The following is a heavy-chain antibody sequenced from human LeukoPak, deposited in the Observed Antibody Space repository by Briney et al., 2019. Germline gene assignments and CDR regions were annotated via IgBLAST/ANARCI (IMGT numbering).Heavy chain of an antibody. D-gene: IGHD2-2*01. CDR2: INHSGST. J-gene: IGHJ4*02. CDR3: ARLGVLNDIVVVPAALSPKTAYYFDY. Sequence: SETLSLTCAVYGGSFSGYYWSWIRQPPGKGLEWIGEINHSGSTNYNPSLKSRVTISVDTSKNQFSLKLSSVTAADTAVYYCARLGVLNDIVVVPAALSPKTAYYFDYWGQGTLVTVSS. V-gene: IGHV4-34*01. CDR1: GGSFSGYY.